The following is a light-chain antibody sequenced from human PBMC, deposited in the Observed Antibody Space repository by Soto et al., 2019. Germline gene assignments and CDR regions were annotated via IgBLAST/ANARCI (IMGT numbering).Light chain of an antibody. Sequence: QSVLTQPPSASGTPGQRVPISCSGSSSNIGTNTVNWYQQLPGTAPKLLIYGSANRPSGVPDRISGSKSGTSASLVITGLQSEDEADYYCQSYDSSLTGSVFGGGTPLTVL. CDR3: QSYDSSLTGSV. CDR2: GSA. J-gene: IGLJ3*02. CDR1: SSNIGTNT. V-gene: IGLV1-44*01.